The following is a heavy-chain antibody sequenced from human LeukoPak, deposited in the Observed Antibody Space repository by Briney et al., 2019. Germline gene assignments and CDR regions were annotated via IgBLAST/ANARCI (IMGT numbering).Heavy chain of an antibody. J-gene: IGHJ4*02. CDR3: ARAPPYSGYDLYFDY. CDR2: IIPISGGT. V-gene: IGHV1-2*04. CDR1: GGTFSSYA. Sequence: ASVKVSCKASGGTFSSYAISWVRQVPGQGLEWMGGIIPISGGTNYAQKFQGWVTMTRDTSISTAYMELSRLRSGDTAVYYCARAPPYSGYDLYFDYWGQGTLVTVSS. D-gene: IGHD5-12*01.